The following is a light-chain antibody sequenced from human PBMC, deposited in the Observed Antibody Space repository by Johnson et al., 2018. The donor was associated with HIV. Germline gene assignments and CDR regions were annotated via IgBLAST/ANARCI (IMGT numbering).Light chain of an antibody. CDR3: GTWDSSLSAGV. CDR2: ENN. V-gene: IGLV1-51*02. Sequence: QSVLTQPPSVSAAPGQKVTISCSGSSSNIGNNYVSWYQQLPGTANKLLIYENNKRPSGIPDRFSGSKSGTSATLGITGLQTGDEADYYCGTWDSSLSAGVFGTGTKVTGL. CDR1: SSNIGNNY. J-gene: IGLJ1*01.